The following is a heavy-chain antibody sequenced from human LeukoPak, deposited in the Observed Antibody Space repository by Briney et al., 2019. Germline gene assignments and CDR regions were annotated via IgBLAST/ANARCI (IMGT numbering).Heavy chain of an antibody. Sequence: ASVRVSCKVSGYTFTGYDINWVRQAIGQGLEWMGWMNPSTGDTGYAQKFQGRVTMTRNTSVDTAFMELSGLGSEDTAVYYCTRGSLSGSSRDYWGQGTLVTVSS. J-gene: IGHJ4*02. D-gene: IGHD1-26*01. CDR2: MNPSTGDT. V-gene: IGHV1-8*01. CDR1: GYTFTGYD. CDR3: TRGSLSGSSRDY.